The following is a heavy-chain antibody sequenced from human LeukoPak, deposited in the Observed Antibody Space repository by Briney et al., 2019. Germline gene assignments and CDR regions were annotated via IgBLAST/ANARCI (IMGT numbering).Heavy chain of an antibody. CDR1: GFTFSNYG. V-gene: IGHV3-33*01. CDR2: IYYDGGDK. Sequence: GRSLRLSCGASGFTFSNYGMHWVRQAPGKGLEWVAFIYYDGGDKYYADSVKGRFTISRDNSKNTLFLQMNSLRAEDTAVYYCARLFCSAGSCYSNYYYYVMDVWGQGTTVTVSS. D-gene: IGHD2-15*01. J-gene: IGHJ6*02. CDR3: ARLFCSAGSCYSNYYYYVMDV.